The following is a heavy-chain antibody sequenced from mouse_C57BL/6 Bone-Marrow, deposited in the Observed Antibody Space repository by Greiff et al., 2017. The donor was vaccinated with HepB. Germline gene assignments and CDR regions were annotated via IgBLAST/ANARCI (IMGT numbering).Heavy chain of an antibody. V-gene: IGHV1-81*01. CDR2: IYPRSGNT. CDR1: GYTFTSYG. CDR3: ARWAGLRETFDY. Sequence: QVQLKESGAELARPGASVKLSCKASGYTFTSYGISWVKQRTGQGLEWIGEIYPRSGNTYYNEKFKGKATLTADKSSSTAYMELRSLTSEDSAVYFCARWAGLRETFDYWGQGTTLTVSS. J-gene: IGHJ2*01. D-gene: IGHD2-4*01.